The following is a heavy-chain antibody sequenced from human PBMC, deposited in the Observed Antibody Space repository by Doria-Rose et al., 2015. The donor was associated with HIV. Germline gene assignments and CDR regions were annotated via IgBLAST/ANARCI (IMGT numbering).Heavy chain of an antibody. CDR1: GGSISSGSYY. D-gene: IGHD6-19*01. J-gene: IGHJ4*02. Sequence: QVQLQESGPGLVKPSQTLSLTCTVSGGSISSGSYYWSWIRQPAGKGLEWIGRIYTSGNTKYNPSLKSRITISIDPSKTQFSLTLSSVTAADTAVYYCAREGFSSGSYQVPYFDFWGQGTLVTVSS. CDR2: IYTSGNT. V-gene: IGHV4-61*02. CDR3: AREGFSSGSYQVPYFDF.